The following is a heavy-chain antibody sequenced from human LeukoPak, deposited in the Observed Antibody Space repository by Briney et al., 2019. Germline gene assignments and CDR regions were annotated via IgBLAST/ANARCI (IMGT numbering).Heavy chain of an antibody. J-gene: IGHJ4*02. Sequence: SEALSLTCTVSGGSTTSYYRSWIRQSPGKGLEWIGYVAYSGSTNYNPSHKSRVTISLDTSKNQFSLKLSSVTAADTAVYYCARTVSGYYFNARGPGTLVTVSS. CDR3: ARTVSGYYFNA. CDR2: VAYSGST. V-gene: IGHV4-59*01. D-gene: IGHD5-12*01. CDR1: GGSTTSYY.